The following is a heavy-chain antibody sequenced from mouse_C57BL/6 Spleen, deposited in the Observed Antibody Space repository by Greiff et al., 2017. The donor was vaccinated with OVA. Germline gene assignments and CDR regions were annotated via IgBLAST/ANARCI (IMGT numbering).Heavy chain of an antibody. CDR3: AKGNWVNWYFDV. Sequence: VQLQESGPGLVAPSPSLSISCTASGFSLTSYGVSWVRQPPGKGLEWLGVIWGDGSTNYHSALISRLSISKDNSKSQVFLKLNSLQTDDAATYYCAKGNWVNWYFDVWGTGTTVTVSS. J-gene: IGHJ1*03. CDR1: GFSLTSYG. CDR2: IWGDGST. V-gene: IGHV2-3*01. D-gene: IGHD4-1*01.